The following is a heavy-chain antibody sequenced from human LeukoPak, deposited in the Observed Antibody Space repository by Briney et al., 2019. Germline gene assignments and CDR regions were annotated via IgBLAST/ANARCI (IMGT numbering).Heavy chain of an antibody. Sequence: ASVKVSCKASGYTFTSYAISWVRQAPGQGLQWMGWISAYNGATKYAQKLQGRVTMTTDTSTSTAYVELRSLRSDDTAVYNCARDRSSSWYYFDYWGQGTLVTVSS. CDR3: ARDRSSSWYYFDY. CDR2: ISAYNGAT. J-gene: IGHJ4*02. D-gene: IGHD6-13*01. V-gene: IGHV1-18*01. CDR1: GYTFTSYA.